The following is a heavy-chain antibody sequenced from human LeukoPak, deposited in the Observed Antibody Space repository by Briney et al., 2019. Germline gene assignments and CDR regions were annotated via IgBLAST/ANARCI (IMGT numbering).Heavy chain of an antibody. J-gene: IGHJ3*02. CDR1: GDSISTYY. Sequence: PSETLSLTCSVSGDSISTYYWSWIRQPAGKGPEWIGRIYPTGTTNYNPSLESRVTMSLDTSKTQFSLKLSSVTAADTAMYYCARTVEPAYRVSDAFDIWGQGTMVSVSS. D-gene: IGHD2-2*01. V-gene: IGHV4-4*07. CDR3: ARTVEPAYRVSDAFDI. CDR2: IYPTGTT.